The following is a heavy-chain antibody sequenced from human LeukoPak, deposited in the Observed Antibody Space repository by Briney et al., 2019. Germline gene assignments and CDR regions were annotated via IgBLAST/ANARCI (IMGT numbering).Heavy chain of an antibody. J-gene: IGHJ4*02. CDR1: GFTFNNYA. CDR2: ISGSGVST. Sequence: GGSLRLSCAASGFTFNNYAMNWVRQAPGKGLEWVSTISGSGVSTYYADSVKGRFTISRDNSKSTLSLQMNSLRAEDTAVYYCAKDGPLYDFWSGYYFDYWGQGTLVTVSS. V-gene: IGHV3-23*01. CDR3: AKDGPLYDFWSGYYFDY. D-gene: IGHD3-3*01.